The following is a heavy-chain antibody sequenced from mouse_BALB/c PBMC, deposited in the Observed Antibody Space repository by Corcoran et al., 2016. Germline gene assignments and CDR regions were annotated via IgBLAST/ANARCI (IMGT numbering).Heavy chain of an antibody. D-gene: IGHD2-14*01. CDR2: ILPGSGST. J-gene: IGHJ4*01. CDR1: GYTFSNYW. Sequence: QVQLQQSGAELMKPGASVKISCKATGYTFSNYWLAWVKQRPGHGLEWIGEILPGSGSTNYNEKFKGKATFTADTSSNTAYMQLSSLTSEDSAVYYCARRGYRYAMDYWGQGTSVTVSS. CDR3: ARRGYRYAMDY. V-gene: IGHV1-9*01.